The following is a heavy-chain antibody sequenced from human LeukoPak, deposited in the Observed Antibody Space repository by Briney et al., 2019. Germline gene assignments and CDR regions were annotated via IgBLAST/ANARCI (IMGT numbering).Heavy chain of an antibody. V-gene: IGHV1-69*05. CDR2: IIPIFGTA. CDR3: AIDYGGNSGFDY. CDR1: GGTFSSYA. D-gene: IGHD4-23*01. Sequence: SVKVSCKASGGTFSSYAISWVRQAPGQGLEWMGRIIPIFGTANYAQKFQGRVTITTDESTSTAYMELSSLRSEDTAVYYCAIDYGGNSGFDYWGQGTLVTVSS. J-gene: IGHJ4*02.